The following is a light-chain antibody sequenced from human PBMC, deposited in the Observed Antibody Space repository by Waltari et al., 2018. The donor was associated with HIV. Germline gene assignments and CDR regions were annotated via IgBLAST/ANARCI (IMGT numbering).Light chain of an antibody. CDR1: SSDVWRYNL. J-gene: IGLJ2*01. CDR3: CSYASTTDTYVV. Sequence: QSALTQPASVSGSPGQSITIPCTGTSSDVWRYNLVSWYPPNPGKAPKLIIYEVSKRPSGVSNRFSGSKSGSTASLTISGLQPEDEADYCCCSYASTTDTYVVFGGGTKLTVL. CDR2: EVS. V-gene: IGLV2-23*02.